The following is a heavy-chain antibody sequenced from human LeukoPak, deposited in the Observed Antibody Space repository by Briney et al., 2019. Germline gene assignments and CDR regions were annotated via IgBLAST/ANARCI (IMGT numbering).Heavy chain of an antibody. D-gene: IGHD1-14*01. CDR2: IRYDGSNK. J-gene: IGHJ5*02. Sequence: GGSLRLSCTASGFTLRDFSMNWVRQAPGKGLEWVAFIRYDGSNKYYADSVKGRFTISRDNSKNTLYLQMNSLRAEDTAVYYCAKDTTPPKAGLDPWGRGTLVTVSS. V-gene: IGHV3-30*02. CDR1: GFTLRDFS. CDR3: AKDTTPPKAGLDP.